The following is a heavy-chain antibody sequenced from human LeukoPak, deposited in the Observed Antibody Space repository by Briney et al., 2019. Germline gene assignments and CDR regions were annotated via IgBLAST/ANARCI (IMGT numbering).Heavy chain of an antibody. J-gene: IGHJ4*02. CDR1: GFTFSXXX. CDR2: ISGSGGAI. CDR3: AGSGYYLV. D-gene: IGHD3-22*01. V-gene: IGHV3-11*01. Sequence: XASGFTFSXXXXSWVRXAPGXGLEWVAYISGSGGAIYYADSVKGRFTISRDNAKDSSYLQMNSLRAEDTAVYYCAGSGYYLVWGQGTLVTVSS.